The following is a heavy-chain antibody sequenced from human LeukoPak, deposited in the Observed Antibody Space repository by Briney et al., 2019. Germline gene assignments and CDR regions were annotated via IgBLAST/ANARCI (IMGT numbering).Heavy chain of an antibody. CDR2: ISGSGGST. J-gene: IGHJ4*02. D-gene: IGHD1-26*01. CDR1: GFTFSSYA. Sequence: GALRLSCAASGFTFSSYAMGWVRQAPGKGLEWVSAISGSGGSTYYADSVKGRFTISRDNSKNTLYLQMNSLRAEDTAVYYCAKDALYSGSYSCFDYWGQGTLVTVSS. V-gene: IGHV3-23*01. CDR3: AKDALYSGSYSCFDY.